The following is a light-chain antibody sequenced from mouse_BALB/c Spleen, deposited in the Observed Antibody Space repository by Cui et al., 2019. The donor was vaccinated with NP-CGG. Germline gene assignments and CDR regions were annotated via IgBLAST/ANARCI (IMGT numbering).Light chain of an antibody. CDR3: ALWYSNHWV. J-gene: IGLJ1*01. CDR2: GTN. Sequence: QALVTQESALTPSPGKTVTLTCRSSTGAVTTSNYANWVQEKPDHLFTGLIGGTNNRAPGVPARFSGSLIGDKAALTITGAQTEDEAIYFCALWYSNHWVFGGGTKLTVL. CDR1: TGAVTTSNY. V-gene: IGLV1*01.